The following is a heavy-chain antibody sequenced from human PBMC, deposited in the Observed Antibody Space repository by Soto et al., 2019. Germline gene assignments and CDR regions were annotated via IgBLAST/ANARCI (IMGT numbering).Heavy chain of an antibody. Sequence: SETLSLTCTVSGDSVSSGSYYWGWIRQPPGKGLEWIGRIYDSRSINYNPSLESRVAMSVDTSKNHFSLNLSSVTAADMAVYYCAREGSYSAYNFAHGIQLWSFDFWGQGALVTVSS. CDR2: IYDSRSI. D-gene: IGHD5-12*01. V-gene: IGHV4-61*03. J-gene: IGHJ4*02. CDR3: AREGSYSAYNFAHGIQLWSFDF. CDR1: GDSVSSGSYY.